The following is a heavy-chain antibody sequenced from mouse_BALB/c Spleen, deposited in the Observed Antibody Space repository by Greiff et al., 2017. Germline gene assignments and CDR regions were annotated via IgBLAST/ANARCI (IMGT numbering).Heavy chain of an antibody. J-gene: IGHJ2*01. V-gene: IGHV5-9*03. Sequence: EVKLVESGGGLVKPGGSLKLSCAASGFTFSSYTMSWVRQTPEKRLEWVATISSGGGNTYYPDSVKGRFTISRDNAKNNLYLQMSSLRSEDTALYYCARVYDSYFDYWGQGTTLTVSS. CDR3: ARVYDSYFDY. CDR1: GFTFSSYT. CDR2: ISSGGGNT. D-gene: IGHD2-3*01.